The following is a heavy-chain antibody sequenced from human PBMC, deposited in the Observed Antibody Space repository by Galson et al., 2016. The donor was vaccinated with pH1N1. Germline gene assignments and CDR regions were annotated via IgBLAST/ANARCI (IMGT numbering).Heavy chain of an antibody. CDR1: GDTFNRYG. Sequence: SVKVSCKASGDTFNRYGITWVLQAPGQGLQWMGWINTRNGYTKNSQKFQGRVTMTTDTTTSTVYLELRSLKADDAGVYFCARGRGDLAGDYYGLDVWGQGTTGTVSS. J-gene: IGHJ6*02. D-gene: IGHD3-10*01. V-gene: IGHV1-18*01. CDR2: INTRNGYT. CDR3: ARGRGDLAGDYYGLDV.